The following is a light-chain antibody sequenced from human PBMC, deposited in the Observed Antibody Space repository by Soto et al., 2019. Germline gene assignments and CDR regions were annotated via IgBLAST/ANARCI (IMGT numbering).Light chain of an antibody. CDR3: SSYTSSSIL. Sequence: QSALTQPASVSGSPGQSITISCTGNSSDVGDYNYVSWYRQHPGKAPKLMIYDVSNRPSGVSNRFSGSKSGNTASLTISGLQAEDEADYYCSSYTSSSILFGGGTKLTVL. CDR2: DVS. J-gene: IGLJ2*01. V-gene: IGLV2-14*01. CDR1: SSDVGDYNY.